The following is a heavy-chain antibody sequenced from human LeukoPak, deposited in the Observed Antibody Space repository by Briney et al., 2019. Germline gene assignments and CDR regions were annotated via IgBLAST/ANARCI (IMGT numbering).Heavy chain of an antibody. CDR3: ARGPPAAAGSKYYYYYYMDV. D-gene: IGHD6-13*01. V-gene: IGHV1-69*06. Sequence: GASVKVSCKASGGTFSSYAISWVRQAPGQGLEWMGGIIPIFGTANYAQKFQGRVTITADKSTSTAYMELSSLRSEDTAVYYCARGPPAAAGSKYYYYYYMDVWGKGTTVTVSS. CDR2: IIPIFGTA. CDR1: GGTFSSYA. J-gene: IGHJ6*03.